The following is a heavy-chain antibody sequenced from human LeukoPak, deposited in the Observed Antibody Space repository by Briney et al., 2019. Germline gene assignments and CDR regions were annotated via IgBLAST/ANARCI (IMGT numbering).Heavy chain of an antibody. CDR2: IGYTGDST. CDR1: GFXFSSYA. J-gene: IGHJ3*02. V-gene: IGHV3-23*01. D-gene: IGHD4-23*01. Sequence: GGSLRLSCAASGFXFSSYAINWVRQAPGKGLEWVSGIGYTGDSTFYADSVKGRFTVSRDSSKNTLFLHMNSLRAEDTALYYCAKSPTVDAAFDIWGQGTMVTVSS. CDR3: AKSPTVDAAFDI.